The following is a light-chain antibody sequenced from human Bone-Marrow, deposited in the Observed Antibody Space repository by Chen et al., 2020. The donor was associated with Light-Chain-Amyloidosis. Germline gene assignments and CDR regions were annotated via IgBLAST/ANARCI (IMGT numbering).Light chain of an antibody. V-gene: IGKV1-33*01. J-gene: IGKJ4*01. CDR1: QDISNY. CDR2: DAS. Sequence: DIQMTQSPSSLSASVGDRVTITCQASQDISNYLNWYQKKPGKAPKLLIYDASNLETGVPSRFSGSGSGTDFTFTISSLQPEDIAKYYCQQYDSLLTFGGGTKVEIK. CDR3: QQYDSLLT.